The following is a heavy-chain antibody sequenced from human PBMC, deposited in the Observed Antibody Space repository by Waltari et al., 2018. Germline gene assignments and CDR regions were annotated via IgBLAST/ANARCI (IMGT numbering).Heavy chain of an antibody. Sequence: QVQLQQWGAGLLKPSETLSLTCAVYGGSFSGYYWSWIRQPPGKGLEWIGEINHSGSTNYNPPLKSRVTISVDTSKNQFSLKLSSVTAADTAVYYCARGLRGYGDYYYYYMDVWGKGTTVTVSS. CDR2: INHSGST. CDR1: GGSFSGYY. CDR3: ARGLRGYGDYYYYYMDV. D-gene: IGHD5-12*01. J-gene: IGHJ6*03. V-gene: IGHV4-34*01.